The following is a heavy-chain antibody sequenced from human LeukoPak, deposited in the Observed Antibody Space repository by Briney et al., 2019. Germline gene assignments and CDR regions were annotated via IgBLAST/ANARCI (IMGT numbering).Heavy chain of an antibody. J-gene: IGHJ4*02. CDR1: GYTFTSHS. CDR2: IIPILGIA. CDR3: ARVNGVVAATYDY. V-gene: IGHV1-69*04. D-gene: IGHD2-15*01. Sequence: SVKVSCKASGYTFTSHSIHWVRQAPGQGLEWMGRIIPILGIANYAQKFQGRVTITADKSTSTAYMELSSLRSEDTAVYYCARVNGVVAATYDYWGQGTLVTVSS.